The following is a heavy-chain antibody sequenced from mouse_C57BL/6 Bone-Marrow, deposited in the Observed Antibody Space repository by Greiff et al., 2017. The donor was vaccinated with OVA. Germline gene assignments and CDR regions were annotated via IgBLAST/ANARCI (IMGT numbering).Heavy chain of an antibody. CDR1: GYTFTSYW. V-gene: IGHV1-5*01. CDR2: IYPGNSDT. CDR3: TRDYYGSRFYAMDY. D-gene: IGHD1-1*01. J-gene: IGHJ4*01. Sequence: EVQLQQSGTVLARPGASVKMSCKTSGYTFTSYWMHWVKQRPGQGLEWIGAIYPGNSDTSYNQKFKGKAKLTAVTSASTAYMELSSLTNEDSAVYYCTRDYYGSRFYAMDYWGQGTSVTVSS.